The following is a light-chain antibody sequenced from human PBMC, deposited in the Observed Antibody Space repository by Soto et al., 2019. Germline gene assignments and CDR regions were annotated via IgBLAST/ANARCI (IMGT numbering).Light chain of an antibody. V-gene: IGKV1-39*01. CDR3: QQSYSRPRA. CDR1: QDIGNS. Sequence: DIQMTQSPSSLSASVGDRVTITCQASQDIGNSLIWYQQRLGKAPKLLIYTASNLESGVPSRFSGSGSGTDFTLTISSLQPEDFATYFCQQSYSRPRAFGQGTKVDIK. CDR2: TAS. J-gene: IGKJ1*01.